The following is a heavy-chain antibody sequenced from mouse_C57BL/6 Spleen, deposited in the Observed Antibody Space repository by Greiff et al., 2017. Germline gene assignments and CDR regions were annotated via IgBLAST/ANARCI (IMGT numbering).Heavy chain of an antibody. V-gene: IGHV1-59*01. Sequence: VQLQQPGAELVRPGTSVKLSCKASGYTFTSYWMHWVKQRPGQGLEWIGVIDPSDSYTNYNQKFKGKATLTVDTSSSTAYMQLSSLTSEDSAVYYCARGRYFASWGQGTTLTVSS. CDR1: GYTFTSYW. CDR3: ARGRYFAS. CDR2: IDPSDSYT. J-gene: IGHJ2*01.